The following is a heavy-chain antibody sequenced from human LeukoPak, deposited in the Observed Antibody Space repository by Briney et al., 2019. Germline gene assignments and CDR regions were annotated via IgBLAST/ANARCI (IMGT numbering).Heavy chain of an antibody. D-gene: IGHD1-14*01. CDR3: ARETTGRDYFDY. V-gene: IGHV4-61*01. CDR2: ISHTENT. Sequence: PSETLSLTCTVSGGSLTSGTYYCSSIRQPPGKGLEWIGYISHTENTKYNPSLKSRVTISVDTSENQLSLKLTSVTAADTAVYYCARETTGRDYFDYWGQGTLVTVSS. CDR1: GGSLTSGTYY. J-gene: IGHJ4*02.